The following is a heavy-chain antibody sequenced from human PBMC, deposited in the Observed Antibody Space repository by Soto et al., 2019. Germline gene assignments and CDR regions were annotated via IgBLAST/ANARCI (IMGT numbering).Heavy chain of an antibody. Sequence: ASVKVSCKASGYTFTSYGISWVRQAPGQGLEWMGWISAYNGNTNYAQKLQGRVTMTTDTSASTAYMELRSLRSDDTAVYYCARVKGSGYHNWFDPWGQGTLVTVSS. CDR3: ARVKGSGYHNWFDP. CDR1: GYTFTSYG. D-gene: IGHD3-22*01. J-gene: IGHJ5*02. CDR2: ISAYNGNT. V-gene: IGHV1-18*01.